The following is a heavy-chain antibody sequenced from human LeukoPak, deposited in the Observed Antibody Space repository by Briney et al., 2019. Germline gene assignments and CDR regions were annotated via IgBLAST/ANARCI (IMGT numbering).Heavy chain of an antibody. Sequence: ETLSLSCTASGFTFSSYAVHWVRQAPGKGLEWVSYISSSSSTIYYADSVKGRFTISRDNAKNSLYLQMNSLRAEDTAVYYCARVISLWYYFDYWGQGTLVTVSS. D-gene: IGHD3-16*01. CDR1: GFTFSSYA. V-gene: IGHV3-48*01. J-gene: IGHJ4*02. CDR3: ARVISLWYYFDY. CDR2: ISSSSSTI.